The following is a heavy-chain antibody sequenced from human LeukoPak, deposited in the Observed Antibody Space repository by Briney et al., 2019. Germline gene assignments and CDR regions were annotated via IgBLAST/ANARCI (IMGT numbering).Heavy chain of an antibody. Sequence: VASVNVSCKASGGTFSSYAISWVRQAPGQGREWMGRIIPILGIANYAQKFQGRVTITADKSTSTAYMELSSLRSEDTAVYYCARDEKLQIYGMDVWGQGTTVTVSS. CDR3: ARDEKLQIYGMDV. CDR1: GGTFSSYA. CDR2: IIPILGIA. D-gene: IGHD2-15*01. V-gene: IGHV1-69*04. J-gene: IGHJ6*02.